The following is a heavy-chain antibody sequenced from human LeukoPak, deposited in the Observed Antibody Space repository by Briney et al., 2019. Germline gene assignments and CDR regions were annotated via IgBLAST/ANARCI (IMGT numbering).Heavy chain of an antibody. D-gene: IGHD6-13*01. CDR1: GGSLCNSSYY. CDR3: ARPLSITAHANSDFDY. Sequence: PSDTLSHTCTLSGGSLCNSSYYGGWIRLPPGKPLERIGGIYYSGSTYYNPSLESRVTISVDTSKSQFALPLAAVTAAHTPVYSCARPLSITAHANSDFDYWGEGTLVTVSS. J-gene: IGHJ4*02. CDR2: IYYSGST. V-gene: IGHV4-39*01.